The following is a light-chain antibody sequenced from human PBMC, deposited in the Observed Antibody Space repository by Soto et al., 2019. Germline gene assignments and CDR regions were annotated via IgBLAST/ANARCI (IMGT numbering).Light chain of an antibody. Sequence: EIVLTQSPGTLSLSAGERATLSCRASQRVGSSYIAWYQQKPGQAPRLLIYGASRRATGVPARFSGSGSGTDFTLTISSLAPEDFAVYYCQQRSNWPLTFGGGTKVDIK. V-gene: IGKV3D-20*02. CDR1: QRVGSSY. J-gene: IGKJ4*01. CDR2: GAS. CDR3: QQRSNWPLT.